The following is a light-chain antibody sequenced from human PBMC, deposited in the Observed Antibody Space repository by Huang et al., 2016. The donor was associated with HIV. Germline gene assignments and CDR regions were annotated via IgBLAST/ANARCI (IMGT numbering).Light chain of an antibody. CDR2: DTS. J-gene: IGKJ4*01. CDR3: QQYDNWPPGLT. V-gene: IGKV3D-15*01. Sequence: EIVMTQSPATLSVSPGGGATLSCRASQNIRNNLAGYQLNPGRAPRLLIYDTSTRASGVPARFSGSGSGTEFTLTISGLQSEDFAVYFCQQYDNWPPGLTFGGGTKVDI. CDR1: QNIRNN.